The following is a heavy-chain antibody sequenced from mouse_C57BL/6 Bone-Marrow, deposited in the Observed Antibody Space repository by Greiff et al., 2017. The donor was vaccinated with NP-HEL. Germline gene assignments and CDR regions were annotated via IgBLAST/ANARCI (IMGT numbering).Heavy chain of an antibody. CDR3: ARCHYGSSCGAWFAY. CDR2: IVPNSGGT. D-gene: IGHD1-1*01. CDR1: GYTFTSYW. Sequence: QVQLQQSGAELVKPGASVKLSCKASGYTFTSYWMHWVKQRPGRGLEWIGRIVPNSGGTKYNEKFKSKATLTVDKPSSTAYMQLSSLTSEDSAVYYCARCHYGSSCGAWFAYWGQGTLVTVSA. J-gene: IGHJ3*01. V-gene: IGHV1-72*01.